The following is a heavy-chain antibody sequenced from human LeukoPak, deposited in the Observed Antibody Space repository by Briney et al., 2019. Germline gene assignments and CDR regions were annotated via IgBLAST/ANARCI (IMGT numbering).Heavy chain of an antibody. V-gene: IGHV4-39*01. CDR1: GGSISSSSSY. CDR2: IYYSGST. D-gene: IGHD1-14*01. CDR3: ARQNLNYFDY. Sequence: SETLSLTCIVSGGSISSSSSYWGWIRQPPGKGLEWIGSIYYSGSTYYSPSLKSQVTMSVDTSKNQFSLKLSSVTAADTAVYYRARQNLNYFDYWGQGTLVTVSS. J-gene: IGHJ4*02.